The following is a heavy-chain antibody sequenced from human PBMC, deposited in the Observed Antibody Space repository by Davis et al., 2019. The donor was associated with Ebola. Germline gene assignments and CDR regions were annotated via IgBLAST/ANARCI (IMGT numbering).Heavy chain of an antibody. CDR2: ISGSGGST. J-gene: IGHJ4*02. CDR3: AKDSRRFDY. V-gene: IGHV3-23*01. CDR1: GFTFSSYA. Sequence: GESLKISCTASGFTFSSYAMSWVRQAPGKGLEWVSAISGSGGSTYYADSVKGRFTISRDNSKNTLYLQMNSLRVEDTAVYYCAKDSRRFDYWGQGTLVTVSS.